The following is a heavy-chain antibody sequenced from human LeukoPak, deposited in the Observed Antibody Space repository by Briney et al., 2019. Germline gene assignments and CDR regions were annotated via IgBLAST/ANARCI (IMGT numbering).Heavy chain of an antibody. CDR1: GYTFTSYA. J-gene: IGHJ4*02. CDR3: ASGNNWNDEGPDY. CDR2: SNAGNGNT. V-gene: IGHV1-3*02. Sequence: ASVKVSCKASGYTFTSYAMHWVGQAPGQRLEWMGWSNAGNGNTKYSQEFQGRVTITRDTSASTAYMELSSLRSEDTAVYYCASGNNWNDEGPDYWGQGTLVTVSS. D-gene: IGHD1-20*01.